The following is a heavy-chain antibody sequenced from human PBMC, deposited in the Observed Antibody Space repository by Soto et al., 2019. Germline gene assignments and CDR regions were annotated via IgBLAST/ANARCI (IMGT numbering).Heavy chain of an antibody. V-gene: IGHV3-66*01. CDR1: GFTVSSNY. CDR3: ARGYPHGYSYGYYYYYYMDV. D-gene: IGHD5-18*01. CDR2: IYSGGST. Sequence: EVQLVESGGGLVQPGGSLRLSCAASGFTVSSNYMSWVRQAPGKGLEWVSVIYSGGSTYYADSVKGRFTISRDNSKNTLYLQMNSLRAEDTAVYYCARGYPHGYSYGYYYYYYMDVRGKGTTVTVSS. J-gene: IGHJ6*03.